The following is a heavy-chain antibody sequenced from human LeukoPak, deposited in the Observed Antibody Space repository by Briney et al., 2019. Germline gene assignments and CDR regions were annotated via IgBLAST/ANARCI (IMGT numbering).Heavy chain of an antibody. CDR2: INTNTGNP. Sequence: GASVKVSCKASGYTFNNYAMNWVRQAPGQGLEWMGWINTNTGNPTYAQGFTGRFIFSFDTSVSTAYLQISSLKAEDTAIYYCARVSRPFYCYYMDVWGKGTTVTVSS. J-gene: IGHJ6*03. CDR3: ARVSRPFYCYYMDV. V-gene: IGHV7-4-1*02. CDR1: GYTFNNYA. D-gene: IGHD6-6*01.